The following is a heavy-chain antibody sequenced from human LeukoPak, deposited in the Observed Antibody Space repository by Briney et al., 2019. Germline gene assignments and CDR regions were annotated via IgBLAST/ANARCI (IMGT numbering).Heavy chain of an antibody. J-gene: IGHJ6*03. CDR1: GGSFSGYY. CDR2: INHSGST. D-gene: IGHD3-9*01. Sequence: PSETLSLTCAVYGGSFSGYYWSWIRQPPGKGLEWIGEINHSGSTNYNPSLKSRVTISVDTSKNQFSLKLSSVTAADTAVYYCARDRYYDILTGYYKRDYYYMDVWGKGTTVTVSS. CDR3: ARDRYYDILTGYYKRDYYYMDV. V-gene: IGHV4-34*01.